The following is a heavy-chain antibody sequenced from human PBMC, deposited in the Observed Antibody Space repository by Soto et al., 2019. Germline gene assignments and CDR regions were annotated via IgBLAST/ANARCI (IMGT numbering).Heavy chain of an antibody. D-gene: IGHD4-4*01. V-gene: IGHV3-7*01. J-gene: IGHJ5*02. Sequence: EVQLVESGGGLVQPGGSLRLSSTASGFTFSDSWMTWVRKAPGKGLEWVARIKPDESEKKYADSVKGRFSISRDNAKNSMYLQMDSLRGEDTAVYYCVRGGSNYASWGQGTLVTVSS. CDR3: VRGGSNYAS. CDR2: IKPDESEK. CDR1: GFTFSDSW.